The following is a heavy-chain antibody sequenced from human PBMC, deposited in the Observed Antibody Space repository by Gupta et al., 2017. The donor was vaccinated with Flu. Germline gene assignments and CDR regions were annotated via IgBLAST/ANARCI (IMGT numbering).Heavy chain of an antibody. Sequence: QVQLVQSGAEVKRPGSSVRVSCIVSGGSVSTYAISWVRQAPGQGLEWMGVITPVVVTPNYAQNFQGRVTLTADESTNTAYMELSSLTSEDAAIYYCATRTYCGGDCSLSLVYWGQGTLVTVSS. CDR2: ITPVVVTP. CDR3: ATRTYCGGDCSLSLVY. V-gene: IGHV1-69*01. J-gene: IGHJ4*02. D-gene: IGHD2-21*02. CDR1: GGSVSTYA.